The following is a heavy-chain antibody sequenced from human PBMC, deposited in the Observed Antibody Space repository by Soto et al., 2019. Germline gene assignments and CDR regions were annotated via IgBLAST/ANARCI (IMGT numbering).Heavy chain of an antibody. Sequence: QLQLQESGSGLVKPSQTLSLTCAVSGGSISSGTYSWSWIRQPPGEGLEWIGYIFHSGHTYYNPSLKSRVTISIDTSKNQFSLKLSSVIAADTAVYYCVRDGDYYDSAGYLTIWGQGTMVTVSS. V-gene: IGHV4-30-2*01. J-gene: IGHJ3*02. CDR2: IFHSGHT. D-gene: IGHD3-22*01. CDR3: VRDGDYYDSAGYLTI. CDR1: GGSISSGTYS.